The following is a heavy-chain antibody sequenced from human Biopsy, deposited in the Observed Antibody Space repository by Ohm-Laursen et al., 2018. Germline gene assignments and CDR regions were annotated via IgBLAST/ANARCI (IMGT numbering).Heavy chain of an antibody. CDR3: ARGSNDFGGLYFPR. CDR2: ISCTGYT. V-gene: IGHV4-59*11. D-gene: IGHD4-23*01. CDR1: GGSFTGHY. J-gene: IGHJ4*02. Sequence: SETLSLTCTVSGGSFTGHYWSWIRQPPGKGLEWIGHISCTGYTSYNASLKSRVTISVDTSRNHFSLRLSSLPAADTAVYYCARGSNDFGGLYFPRWGQGTLLTVSS.